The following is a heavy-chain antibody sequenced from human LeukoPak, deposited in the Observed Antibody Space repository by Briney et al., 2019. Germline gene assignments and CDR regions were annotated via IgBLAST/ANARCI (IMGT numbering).Heavy chain of an antibody. CDR1: GYTFTSYG. D-gene: IGHD4-11*01. V-gene: IGHV1-18*01. Sequence: ASVKVSCKASGYTFTSYGISWVRQAPGQGLEWMGWISAYNGNTNYAQKLQGRVTMTTDTSTSTAYMELRSLRSDDTAVYYSARDRDYSNYVGYFDYWGQGTLVTVSS. J-gene: IGHJ4*02. CDR2: ISAYNGNT. CDR3: ARDRDYSNYVGYFDY.